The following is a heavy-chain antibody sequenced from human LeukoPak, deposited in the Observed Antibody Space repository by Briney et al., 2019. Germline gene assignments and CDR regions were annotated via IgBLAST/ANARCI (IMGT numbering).Heavy chain of an antibody. CDR1: GGSISSSNW. CDR3: ARQTGSGLFILP. D-gene: IGHD3/OR15-3a*01. J-gene: IGHJ4*02. CDR2: IYYSGNT. V-gene: IGHV4-4*02. Sequence: PSGTLSLTCAVSGGSISSSNWWSWVRQPPGKGLEWIGSIYYSGNTYYNASLESQVSISIDTSKNQFSLKLTSVTAADTAVYYCARQTGSGLFILPGGQGTLVTVSS.